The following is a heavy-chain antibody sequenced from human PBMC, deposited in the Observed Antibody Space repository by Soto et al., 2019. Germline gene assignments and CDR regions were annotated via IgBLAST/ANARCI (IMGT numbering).Heavy chain of an antibody. V-gene: IGHV4-59*08. CDR3: ARGKIRYFDWLLSSYAFDI. J-gene: IGHJ3*02. Sequence: SETLSLTCTVSGGSISSYYWSWIRQPPGKGLEWIGYIYYSGSTNYNPSLKSRVTISVDTSKNQFSLKLSSVTAADTAVYYCARGKIRYFDWLLSSYAFDIWGQGTVVTVSS. CDR2: IYYSGST. D-gene: IGHD3-9*01. CDR1: GGSISSYY.